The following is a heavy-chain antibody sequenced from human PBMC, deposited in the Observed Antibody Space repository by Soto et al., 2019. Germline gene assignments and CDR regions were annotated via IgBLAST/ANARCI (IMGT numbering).Heavy chain of an antibody. CDR2: ITGSGGST. CDR3: AKRISGWYEIDY. J-gene: IGHJ4*02. D-gene: IGHD6-19*01. CDR1: GFTFIGYA. V-gene: IGHV3-23*01. Sequence: GGSLRLSCVASGFTFIGYAITFFRQAPGRWLEWVSAITGSGGSTYYADSVKGRFTISRDNSKNTLYLQMNSPRAEDTAVYYCAKRISGWYEIDYWGQGTLVTVSS.